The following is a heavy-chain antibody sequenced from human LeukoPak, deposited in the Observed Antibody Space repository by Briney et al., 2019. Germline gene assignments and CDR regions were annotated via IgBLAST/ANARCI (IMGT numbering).Heavy chain of an antibody. CDR2: IYSGGGT. V-gene: IGHV3-53*01. D-gene: IGHD3-3*01. CDR3: ARGGLTITMFGVTIIRNFDY. CDR1: GFTVSGNY. J-gene: IGHJ4*02. Sequence: PGGSLRLSCAASGFTVSGNYMSWVRQAPGKGLEWVSVIYSGGGTYYADSVKGRFTISRGNSKNTLYLQLNSLRAEDTAVYYCARGGLTITMFGVTIIRNFDYWGQGTLVTVSS.